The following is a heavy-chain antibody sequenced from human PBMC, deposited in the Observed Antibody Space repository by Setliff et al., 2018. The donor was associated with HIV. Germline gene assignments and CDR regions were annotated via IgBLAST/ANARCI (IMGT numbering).Heavy chain of an antibody. D-gene: IGHD3-22*01. Sequence: GASVKVSCKTSGYTFTNYGISWVRQAPGQGLEWTGWIRTYNGNTDYAQRLQGRVTMTTDTSTSTAYMELRSLRSDDTAVYYCARGYDGSGFYYVYWGQGTQVTVSS. CDR2: IRTYNGNT. V-gene: IGHV1-18*01. CDR3: ARGYDGSGFYYVY. CDR1: GYTFTNYG. J-gene: IGHJ4*02.